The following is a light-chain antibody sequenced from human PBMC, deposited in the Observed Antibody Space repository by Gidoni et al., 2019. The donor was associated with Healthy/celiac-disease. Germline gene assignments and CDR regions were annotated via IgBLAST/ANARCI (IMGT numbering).Light chain of an antibody. CDR3: QQYNNWPPWT. J-gene: IGKJ1*01. V-gene: IGKV3-15*01. CDR1: QSVSSN. Sequence: EIVMTQSPATLSVSPGERATLSCRASQSVSSNLAWYQQKPDQATRLLIYGASTRATGSPARLSGSGSGTEFTLTISSLQSEDFAVYYCQQYNNWPPWTFGQGTKVEIK. CDR2: GAS.